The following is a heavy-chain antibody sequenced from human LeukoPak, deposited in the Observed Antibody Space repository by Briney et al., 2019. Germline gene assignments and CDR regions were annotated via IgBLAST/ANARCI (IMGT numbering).Heavy chain of an antibody. CDR1: GGTFSSYA. Sequence: SVKVSCKASGGTFSSYAISWVRQAPGQGLEWMGGIIPIFGTANYAQKFQGRVTITADESTSTAYMELSSLGSEDTAVYYCALAARPPGDYYYYMDVWGKGTTVTVSS. V-gene: IGHV1-69*01. J-gene: IGHJ6*03. CDR3: ALAARPPGDYYYYMDV. D-gene: IGHD6-6*01. CDR2: IIPIFGTA.